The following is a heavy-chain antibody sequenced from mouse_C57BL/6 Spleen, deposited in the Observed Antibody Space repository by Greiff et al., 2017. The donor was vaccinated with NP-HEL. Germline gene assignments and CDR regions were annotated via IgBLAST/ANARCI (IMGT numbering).Heavy chain of an antibody. D-gene: IGHD1-1*01. CDR1: GYTFTSYW. CDR2: IHPNSGST. CDR3: ARSATVVVRPFAD. Sequence: QVQLQQPGAELVKPGASVKLSCKASGYTFTSYWMHWVKQRPGQGLEWIGMIHPNSGSTNYNEKFKSKATLTVDKSSSTAYMQLSSLTSEDSAVYYCARSATVVVRPFADWGQGTLVTVSA. J-gene: IGHJ3*01. V-gene: IGHV1-64*01.